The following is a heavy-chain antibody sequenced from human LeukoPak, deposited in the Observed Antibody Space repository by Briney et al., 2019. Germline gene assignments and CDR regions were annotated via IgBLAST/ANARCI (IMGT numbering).Heavy chain of an antibody. Sequence: PGRSLRLSCGASGFTFDDYAMHGVRQAPGKALEGVSGISWNSGSIGYADSVKGRFTISRDNAKNSLYLQMNSLRAEDTALYYCAKDRMIAAAAKNYYYYGMDVWGQGTTVTVSS. D-gene: IGHD6-13*01. CDR3: AKDRMIAAAAKNYYYYGMDV. CDR2: ISWNSGSI. V-gene: IGHV3-9*01. J-gene: IGHJ6*02. CDR1: GFTFDDYA.